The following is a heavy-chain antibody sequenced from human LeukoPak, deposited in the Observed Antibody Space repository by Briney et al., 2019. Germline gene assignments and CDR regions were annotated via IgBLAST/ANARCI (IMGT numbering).Heavy chain of an antibody. Sequence: GGSLRRSCPASAFTFSNAWISYVAQAAGKGLGSVRRMKSKRDGGTTYYAVPVKGRFTISRDDSKNTLYLQMTSMKIEDTAIYYCTTPQAGTSFDAFDIWGQGTMVTVSS. CDR2: MKSKRDGGTT. D-gene: IGHD1-1*01. J-gene: IGHJ3*02. V-gene: IGHV3-15*01. CDR1: AFTFSNAW. CDR3: TTPQAGTSFDAFDI.